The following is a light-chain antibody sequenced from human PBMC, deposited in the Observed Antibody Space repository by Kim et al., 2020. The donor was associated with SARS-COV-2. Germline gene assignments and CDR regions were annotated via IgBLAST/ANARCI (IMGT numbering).Light chain of an antibody. Sequence: PGDRATLSCRASQNIDTYLAWYQLRPGQAPRLLVFDASIRAAGVPDRFSGSGSGTDFTLTISSLEPEDFSIYYCQQRNSWPPAVTFGGGTKVDIK. V-gene: IGKV3-11*01. CDR2: DAS. J-gene: IGKJ4*01. CDR3: QQRNSWPPAVT. CDR1: QNIDTY.